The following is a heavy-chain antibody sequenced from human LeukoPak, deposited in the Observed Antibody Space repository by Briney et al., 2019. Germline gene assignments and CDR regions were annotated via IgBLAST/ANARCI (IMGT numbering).Heavy chain of an antibody. D-gene: IGHD2-2*01. J-gene: IGHJ4*02. V-gene: IGHV4-59*01. CDR3: ARPQAMGSSSPQGY. Sequence: SETLSLTCAVYGGSPSGYYWVWIRQPPGKGLEWIGDIYYSGRTNYNPSLNSRVTTSLDTSKNQISLKLSSVTAADTAVYYCARPQAMGSSSPQGYWGQGTLVTVSS. CDR2: IYYSGRT. CDR1: GGSPSGYY.